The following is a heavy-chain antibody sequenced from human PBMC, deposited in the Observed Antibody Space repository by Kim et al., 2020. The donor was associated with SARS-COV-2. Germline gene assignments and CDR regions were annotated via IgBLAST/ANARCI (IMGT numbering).Heavy chain of an antibody. J-gene: IGHJ4*02. CDR3: AREYSSSAGYYFDY. V-gene: IGHV4-4*02. CDR1: GGSISSTNW. CDR2: IHHSGST. Sequence: SETLSLTCVVSGGSISSTNWWSWVRQPPGKGLEWIGEIHHSGSTNYKPSLKSRVTISVDRSKNQFSLNLNSVTAADTAVYFCAREYSSSAGYYFDYWGQG. D-gene: IGHD6-6*01.